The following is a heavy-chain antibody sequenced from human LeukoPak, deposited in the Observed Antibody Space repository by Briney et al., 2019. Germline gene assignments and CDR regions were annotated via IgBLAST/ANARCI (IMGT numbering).Heavy chain of an antibody. J-gene: IGHJ3*02. D-gene: IGHD3-3*01. Sequence: ASVKVSCKASGYTFTGYYMHWVRQAPGQGLEWMGWINPNSGGTNYAQKFQGRVTMTRDTSISTAYMELSRLRSDDTAVYYCARDPPRFLVPDAFDIWGQGTMVTVSS. V-gene: IGHV1-2*02. CDR1: GYTFTGYY. CDR3: ARDPPRFLVPDAFDI. CDR2: INPNSGGT.